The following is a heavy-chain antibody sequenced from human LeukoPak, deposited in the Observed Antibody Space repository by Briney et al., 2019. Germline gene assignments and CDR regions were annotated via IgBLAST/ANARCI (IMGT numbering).Heavy chain of an antibody. CDR3: ARDRRKSGMDV. CDR1: GGSIGSYY. D-gene: IGHD1-14*01. Sequence: SETLSLTCTVSGGSIGSYYWSWIRQPPGKGLEWIGYIYYSGSTNYNLSLKSRVTISVDTSKNQFSLKLSSVTAADTAVYYCARDRRKSGMDVWGQGTTVTVSS. J-gene: IGHJ6*02. CDR2: IYYSGST. V-gene: IGHV4-59*01.